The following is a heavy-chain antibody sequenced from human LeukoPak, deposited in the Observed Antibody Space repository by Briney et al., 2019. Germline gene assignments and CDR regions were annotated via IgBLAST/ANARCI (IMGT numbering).Heavy chain of an antibody. CDR2: INPNSGGT. V-gene: IGHV1-2*02. CDR3: TSPQYSSSLY. CDR1: GYTFSDYY. Sequence: ASVKVSCKASGYTFSDYYIHWVRQAPGQGLEWMGWINPNSGGTNYEQKFQGRVTMTRDTSISTAYMELSRLRSDDTAVYYCTSPQYSSSLYWGQGTLVTVSS. D-gene: IGHD6-6*01. J-gene: IGHJ4*02.